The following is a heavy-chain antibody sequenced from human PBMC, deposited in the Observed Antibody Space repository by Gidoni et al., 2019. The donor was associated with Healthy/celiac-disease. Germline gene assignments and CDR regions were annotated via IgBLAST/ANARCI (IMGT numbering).Heavy chain of an antibody. Sequence: QITLKESGPTLVKPTQTLTLTCTFSGFALSTSGVGVGWNRQPPGKALEWLALIYWNDDKRYSPSLKSKLTITKDTSKNQVVLTMTNMDPVDTATYYCAHEPAVGATRGGPGGSYYYYGMDVWGQGTTVTVSS. J-gene: IGHJ6*02. V-gene: IGHV2-5*01. CDR3: AHEPAVGATRGGPGGSYYYYGMDV. D-gene: IGHD1-26*01. CDR2: IYWNDDK. CDR1: GFALSTSGVG.